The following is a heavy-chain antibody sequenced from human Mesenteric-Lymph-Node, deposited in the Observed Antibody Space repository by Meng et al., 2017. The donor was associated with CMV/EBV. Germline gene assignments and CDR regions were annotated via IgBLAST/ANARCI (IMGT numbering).Heavy chain of an antibody. D-gene: IGHD3-22*01. Sequence: STYGMSWVRQAPGNGLGWVSVGCSSGSSTYSENSVKGRFTLSRDNSTNPLSLQMNSLRAEDTAVYYCAKISDVDRSGYYYRIGGADYWGQGTLVTVSS. CDR1: STYG. V-gene: IGHV3-23*03. CDR2: GCSSGSST. CDR3: AKISDVDRSGYYYRIGGADY. J-gene: IGHJ4*02.